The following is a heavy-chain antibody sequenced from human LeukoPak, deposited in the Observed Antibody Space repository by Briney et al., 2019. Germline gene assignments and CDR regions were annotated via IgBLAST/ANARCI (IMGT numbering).Heavy chain of an antibody. CDR3: ARTGYDWAILWY. J-gene: IGHJ4*02. CDR1: GGTFSSYA. CDR2: IIPIFGTA. V-gene: IGHV1-69*13. Sequence: GASVKVSCKASGGTFSSYAISWVRQAPGQGLEWMGGIIPIFGTANYAQKFQGRVTITADESTSTAYMELSSLRSEDTAVYYCARTGYDWAILWYWGQGTLVTVSS. D-gene: IGHD3-9*01.